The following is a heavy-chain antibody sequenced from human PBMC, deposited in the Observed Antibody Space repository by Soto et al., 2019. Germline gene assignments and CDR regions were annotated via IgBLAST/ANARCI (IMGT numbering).Heavy chain of an antibody. D-gene: IGHD6-19*01. CDR1: GFTFSSYA. CDR2: ISYDGSNK. V-gene: IGHV3-30-3*01. Sequence: QVQLVESGGGVVQPGRSLRLSCAASGFTFSSYAMHWVRQAPGKGLEWVAVISYDGSNKYYGDSVKGRFTIYRDNYKHKYYLQMNIQRAEDTDVYYCARDPSGYRSGWSYFQHWGQGTLVTVPS. CDR3: ARDPSGYRSGWSYFQH. J-gene: IGHJ1*01.